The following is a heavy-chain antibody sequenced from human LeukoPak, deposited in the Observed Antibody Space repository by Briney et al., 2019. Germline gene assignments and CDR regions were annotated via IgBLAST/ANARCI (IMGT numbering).Heavy chain of an antibody. CDR2: INHSGST. CDR3: ARWRDFWSGNNWFDP. J-gene: IGHJ5*02. V-gene: IGHV4-34*01. D-gene: IGHD3-3*01. Sequence: SETLSLTCAVYGGSFSGYYWSWIRQPPGKGLEWIGEINHSGSTNYNPSPKSRVTISVDTSKNQFSLKLSSVTAADTAVYYCARWRDFWSGNNWFDPWGQGTLVTVSS. CDR1: GGSFSGYY.